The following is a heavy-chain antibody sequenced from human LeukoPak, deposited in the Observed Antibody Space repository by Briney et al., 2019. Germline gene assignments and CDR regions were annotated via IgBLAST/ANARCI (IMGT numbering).Heavy chain of an antibody. V-gene: IGHV3-30-3*01. CDR2: ISYDGSNK. Sequence: GRSLRLSCAASGFTFSSYAMHWVRQAPGKGLEWVAVISYDGSNKYYADSVKGRFTIFRDNSKNMLSLQMNSLRPEDMAFYYCARAHSGNGNYGMDVWGQGTTVTVSS. J-gene: IGHJ6*02. CDR1: GFTFSSYA. D-gene: IGHD5-12*01. CDR3: ARAHSGNGNYGMDV.